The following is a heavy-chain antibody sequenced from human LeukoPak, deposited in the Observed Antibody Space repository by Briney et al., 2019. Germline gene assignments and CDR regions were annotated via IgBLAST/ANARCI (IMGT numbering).Heavy chain of an antibody. CDR1: GGTFSSYA. CDR2: IIPIFGTA. Sequence: ASVKVSCKASGGTFSSYAISWVRQAPGQGLEWMGGIIPIFGTANYAQKFQGRVTTTTDESTSTAYMELSSLRSEDTAVYYCAAFAGYDPLNWFDPWGQGTLVTVSS. V-gene: IGHV1-69*05. D-gene: IGHD5-12*01. CDR3: AAFAGYDPLNWFDP. J-gene: IGHJ5*02.